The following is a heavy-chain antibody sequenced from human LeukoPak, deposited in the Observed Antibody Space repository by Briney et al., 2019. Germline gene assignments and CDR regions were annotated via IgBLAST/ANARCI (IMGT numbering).Heavy chain of an antibody. J-gene: IGHJ4*02. D-gene: IGHD6-19*01. V-gene: IGHV1-2*02. CDR3: ARDLDSSGWHIPD. CDR2: INPNSGGT. CDR1: AYTFTGYY. Sequence: ASVTVSCKASAYTFTGYYMHWVRQAPGQGLEWMGWINPNSGGTNYAQKFQGRVTMTRDTSISTAYMELSMLRSDDTAVYYCARDLDSSGWHIPDWGQGTLVTVSS.